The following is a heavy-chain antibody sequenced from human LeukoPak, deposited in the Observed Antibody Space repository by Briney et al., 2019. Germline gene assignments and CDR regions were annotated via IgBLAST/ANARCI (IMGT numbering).Heavy chain of an antibody. CDR1: GGTFSSYA. Sequence: ASVKVSGKASGGTFSSYAISWVRQAPGQGLEWMGGIIPIFGTANYAQKFQGRVTITTDESTSTAYMELSSLRSEDTAVYYCARAGDYYDSSGYYYWGQGTLVTVSS. D-gene: IGHD3-22*01. CDR3: ARAGDYYDSSGYYY. CDR2: IIPIFGTA. J-gene: IGHJ4*02. V-gene: IGHV1-69*05.